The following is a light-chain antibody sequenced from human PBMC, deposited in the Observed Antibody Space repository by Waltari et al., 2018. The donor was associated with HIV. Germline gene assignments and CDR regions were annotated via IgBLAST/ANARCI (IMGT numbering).Light chain of an antibody. CDR2: EVY. CDR1: TSDFDTFDF. CDR3: SSYSARGFVA. J-gene: IGLJ3*02. V-gene: IGLV2-14*01. Sequence: HSAMTQPASVSGSPGQSITISCTGPTSDFDTFDFVSWYQQSPGRAPKLIIFEVYFRPSGGSQRFSGSKAGDTASLTISALRAEDEADYFCSSYSARGFVAFGGGTKVTVL.